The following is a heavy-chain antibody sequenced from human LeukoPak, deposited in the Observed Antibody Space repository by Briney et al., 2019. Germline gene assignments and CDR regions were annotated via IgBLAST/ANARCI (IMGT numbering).Heavy chain of an antibody. V-gene: IGHV3-33*01. J-gene: IGHJ4*02. D-gene: IGHD6-13*01. CDR1: GFTFSSYG. CDR3: ARKSIAAAGFFDY. Sequence: PGGSLRLSCAASGFTFSSYGVHWVRQAPGKGLEWVAVIWYGGSNKYYADSVKGRFTISRDNSKNTLYLQMNSLRAEDTAVYYCARKSIAAAGFFDYWGQGTLVTVSS. CDR2: IWYGGSNK.